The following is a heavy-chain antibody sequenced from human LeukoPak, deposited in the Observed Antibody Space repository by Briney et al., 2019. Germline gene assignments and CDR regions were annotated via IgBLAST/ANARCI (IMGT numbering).Heavy chain of an antibody. CDR3: AREGGFYRPLDY. CDR2: VHLDGRT. J-gene: IGHJ4*02. D-gene: IGHD3-3*01. CDR1: GGPVINTNR. Sequence: SETLSLTCGVSGGPVINTNRWTWVRQPPGKGLEWIGEVHLDGRTNYNPSLESRLTMSVDVSENQVSLKLTSVTAADTAVYYCAREGGFYRPLDYSGQGTLVTVSS. V-gene: IGHV4-4*02.